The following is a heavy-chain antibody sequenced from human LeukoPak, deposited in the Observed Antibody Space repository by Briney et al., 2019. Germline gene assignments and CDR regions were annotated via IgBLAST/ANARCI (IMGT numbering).Heavy chain of an antibody. CDR3: AREGVEMATMEFDY. CDR2: ISSSGSTI. V-gene: IGHV3-48*03. Sequence: GGSLRLSCAASGFTFYNYAMNCVRQSQGEGLEWVSYISSSGSTIYYADSVKGRFTISRDNAKNSLYLQMNSLRAEDTAVYYCAREGVEMATMEFDYRGQGTRVTVPS. D-gene: IGHD5-24*01. CDR1: GFTFYNYA. J-gene: IGHJ4*02.